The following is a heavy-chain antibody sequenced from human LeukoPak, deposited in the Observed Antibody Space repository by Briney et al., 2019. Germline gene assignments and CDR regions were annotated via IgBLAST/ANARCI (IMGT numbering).Heavy chain of an antibody. J-gene: IGHJ4*02. CDR3: ARADYDILTGYFYENFDY. CDR1: GYTFTSYG. Sequence: ASVKLSCKASGYTFTSYGISWVRQSPGQRLEWMGWISAYSGNTNYAKELQGRVNMTTVTTTRTAYMDLRSLRSDDTAVYYCARADYDILTGYFYENFDYWGQGTLVTVSS. V-gene: IGHV1-18*01. D-gene: IGHD3-9*01. CDR2: ISAYSGNT.